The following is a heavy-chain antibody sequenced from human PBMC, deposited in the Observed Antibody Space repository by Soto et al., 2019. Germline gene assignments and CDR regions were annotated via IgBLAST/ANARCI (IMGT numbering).Heavy chain of an antibody. J-gene: IGHJ6*02. CDR1: YCSISSYY. V-gene: IGHV4-59*08. CDR3: ARGFSSSSSAGYGMDV. CDR2: VYYSGST. Sequence: SETLSLTCSVAYCSISSYYWTWILQPPGKGLEWIGYVYYSGSTSYSPSIKSRVNISVDTSNHQFSLKLSSVTAADTAVYYCARGFSSSSSAGYGMDVWGQGTTVT. D-gene: IGHD6-13*01.